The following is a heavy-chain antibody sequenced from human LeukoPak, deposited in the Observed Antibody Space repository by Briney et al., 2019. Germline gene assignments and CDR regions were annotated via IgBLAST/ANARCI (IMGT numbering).Heavy chain of an antibody. J-gene: IGHJ4*02. V-gene: IGHV1-2*02. CDR2: INPNSGGT. D-gene: IGHD2-15*01. CDR3: ARAGVVVVAATYFDY. CDR1: GYTFTGYY. Sequence: ASEKVSCKASGYTFTGYYMHWVRQAPGQGLEWMGWINPNSGGTNYAQKFQGRVTMTRDTSISTAYMELSRLRSDDTAVYYCARAGVVVVAATYFDYWGQGTLVTVSS.